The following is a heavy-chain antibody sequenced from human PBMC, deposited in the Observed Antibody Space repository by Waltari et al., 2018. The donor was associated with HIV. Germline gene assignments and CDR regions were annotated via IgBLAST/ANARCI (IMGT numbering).Heavy chain of an antibody. V-gene: IGHV3-21*01. CDR3: ARSVYSYGYLTYYYGMDV. D-gene: IGHD5-18*01. Sequence: EVQLVESGGGLVKPGGSLGLPCAASGFTFSSYSMNLVRQAPGKGLEWVSSISSSSSYIYYADSVKGRFTISRDNAKNSLYLQMNSLRAEDTAVYYCARSVYSYGYLTYYYGMDVWGQGTTVTVSS. CDR2: ISSSSSYI. CDR1: GFTFSSYS. J-gene: IGHJ6*02.